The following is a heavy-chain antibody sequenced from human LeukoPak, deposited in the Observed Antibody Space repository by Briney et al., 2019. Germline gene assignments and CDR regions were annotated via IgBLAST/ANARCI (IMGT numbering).Heavy chain of an antibody. V-gene: IGHV3-48*01. J-gene: IGHJ6*02. CDR3: ARENLLHSYGPYYYGMDV. D-gene: IGHD5-18*01. CDR2: ISSSSSTI. Sequence: GGSLRLSCAASGFTFSSYSMNWVRQAPGKGLEWVSYISSSSSTIYYADSVKGRFTISRDNAKNSLYLQMNSLRAEDTAVYYCARENLLHSYGPYYYGMDVWGQGTTVTVSS. CDR1: GFTFSSYS.